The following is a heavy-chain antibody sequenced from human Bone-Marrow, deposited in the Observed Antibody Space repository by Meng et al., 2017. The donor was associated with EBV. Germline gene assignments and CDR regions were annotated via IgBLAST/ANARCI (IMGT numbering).Heavy chain of an antibody. Sequence: QLPRRESGPGRVKPSETLSLPCTVSGDSISSFYYWGWIRQPPGRGLEWIGSVHYTGSTYYSPSLKSRVTVSVDTSKNQFSLRLTSVTAADTAVYYCARPFPSWQSPRLDPFGAWGQGTLVTVSS. J-gene: IGHJ5*02. V-gene: IGHV4-39*01. D-gene: IGHD6-19*01. CDR3: ARPFPSWQSPRLDPFGA. CDR1: GDSISSFYY. CDR2: VHYTGST.